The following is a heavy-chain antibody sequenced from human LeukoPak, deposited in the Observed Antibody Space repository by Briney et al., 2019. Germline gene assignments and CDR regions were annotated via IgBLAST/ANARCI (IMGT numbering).Heavy chain of an antibody. CDR1: GGSISSYY. Sequence: SETLSLTCTVSGGSISSYYWSWVRQPPGKGLEWIGYIYYSGSTKYNPYLTSRGTISVETSKNQFSLKLSSVTAADTAVYYCARGEVYRSYYYYGMDVWGQGTTVTVSS. CDR2: IYYSGST. V-gene: IGHV4-59*01. CDR3: ARGEVYRSYYYYGMDV. J-gene: IGHJ6*02. D-gene: IGHD1-14*01.